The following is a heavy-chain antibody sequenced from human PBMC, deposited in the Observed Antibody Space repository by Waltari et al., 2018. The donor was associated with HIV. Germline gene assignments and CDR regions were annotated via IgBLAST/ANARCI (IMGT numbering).Heavy chain of an antibody. D-gene: IGHD6-6*01. CDR1: GFTFSNAW. Sequence: EVQLVESGGGLVKPGGSLRLSCAASGFTFSNAWMSWVRQAPGKGLEWVGRIKSKTDGGTTDYAAPVKGRFTISRDDSKNTLYLQMNSLKTEDTAVYYCTTDSITTTLLYSSSYYFDYWGQGTLVTVSS. V-gene: IGHV3-15*01. CDR3: TTDSITTTLLYSSSYYFDY. CDR2: IKSKTDGGTT. J-gene: IGHJ4*02.